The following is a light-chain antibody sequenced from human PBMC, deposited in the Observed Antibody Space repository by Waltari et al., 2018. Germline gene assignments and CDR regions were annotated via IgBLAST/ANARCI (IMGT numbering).Light chain of an antibody. Sequence: QSVLTQPPSASGTPGQRVTIPCSGSSSNIGSNTVNWYQQLPGTAPKLLNYSNNQPPSGVPDRLPGSKYGTSASLASSGLQSEDEADYYCAARDDSLDGYVFGTGTKVTVL. CDR3: AARDDSLDGYV. J-gene: IGLJ1*01. CDR1: SSNIGSNT. CDR2: SNN. V-gene: IGLV1-44*01.